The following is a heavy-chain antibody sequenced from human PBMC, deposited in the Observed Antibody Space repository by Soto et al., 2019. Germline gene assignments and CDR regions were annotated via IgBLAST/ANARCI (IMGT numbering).Heavy chain of an antibody. CDR1: GFTFSSYA. J-gene: IGHJ4*02. D-gene: IGHD5-18*01. V-gene: IGHV3-23*01. CDR3: AKENAAMGNSFDY. CDR2: ISGSGGST. Sequence: GGSLRLSCAASGFTFSSYAMSWVRPAPGKGLEWVSAISGSGGSTYYAASVKGRFTISRDSSKKTLYLQMNSLRAEDTAVYYCAKENAAMGNSFDYWGQGTLVTVSS.